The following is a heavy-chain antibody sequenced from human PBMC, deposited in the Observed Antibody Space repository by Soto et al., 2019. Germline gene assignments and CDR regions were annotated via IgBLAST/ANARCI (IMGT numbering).Heavy chain of an antibody. CDR2: LIPIFGTA. J-gene: IGHJ2*01. V-gene: IGHV1-69*06. CDR3: ARVAGYAGEKYFDL. CDR1: GGTFSSYA. D-gene: IGHD6-19*01. Sequence: QVQLVQSGAEVKKPGSSVKVSCKASGGTFSSYAISWVRQAPGQGLEWMGGLIPIFGTANYAQKFQGRVTITADKCTMAADLGLSSLRSEDTAVYYCARVAGYAGEKYFDLWGRGTLVTVSS.